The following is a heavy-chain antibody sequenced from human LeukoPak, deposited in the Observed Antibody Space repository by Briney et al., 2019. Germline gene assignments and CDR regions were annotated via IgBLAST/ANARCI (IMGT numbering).Heavy chain of an antibody. CDR3: ARDSFPPSYLVATIDAEFDY. V-gene: IGHV1-18*01. CDR2: ISAYNGKT. CDR1: GYTFTSYG. Sequence: SVKVSCKASGYTFTSYGISWVRQAPGQGLEWMGWISAYNGKTNYAQKLQGRVTMTTDTSTSTAYMELRSLRSDDTAVYYCARDSFPPSYLVATIDAEFDYWGQGTLVTVSS. J-gene: IGHJ4*02. D-gene: IGHD5-12*01.